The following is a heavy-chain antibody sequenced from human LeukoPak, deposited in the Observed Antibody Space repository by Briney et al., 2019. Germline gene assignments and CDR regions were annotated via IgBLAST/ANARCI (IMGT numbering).Heavy chain of an antibody. J-gene: IGHJ4*02. V-gene: IGHV4-4*07. CDR1: GGSISNYF. Sequence: SETLSLTCTVSGGSISNYFWSWIRQPAGKGLEWLGRIYSSGTTNYNPSLKGRVSMSVDTSKNQFSLKLTSVTAADTAVYYCARLWSTYCSGGSCPHQPNYWGQGTLATVSS. CDR2: IYSSGTT. CDR3: ARLWSTYCSGGSCPHQPNY. D-gene: IGHD2-15*01.